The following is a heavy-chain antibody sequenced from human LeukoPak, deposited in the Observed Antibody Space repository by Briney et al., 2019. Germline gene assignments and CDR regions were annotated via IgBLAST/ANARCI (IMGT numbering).Heavy chain of an antibody. CDR1: GGSISSSNW. CDR2: IYYSGST. J-gene: IGHJ4*02. Sequence: SETLSLTCAVSGGSISSSNWWSWIRQPPGKGLEWIGYIYYSGSTNYNPSLKSRVTISVDTSKNQFSLKLSSVTAADTAVYYCARSTELWFGELLWGYFDYWGQGTLVTVSS. V-gene: IGHV4-61*01. D-gene: IGHD3-10*01. CDR3: ARSTELWFGELLWGYFDY.